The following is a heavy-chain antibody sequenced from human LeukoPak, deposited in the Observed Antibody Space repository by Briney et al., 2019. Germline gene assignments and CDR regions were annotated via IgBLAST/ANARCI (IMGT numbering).Heavy chain of an antibody. J-gene: IGHJ4*02. CDR1: GFTFSSYA. CDR2: ISGSGGST. CDR3: AKEGSRYYDFWAEIDY. Sequence: GGSLRLSCAASGFTFSSYAMSWVRQAPGKGLEWVSAISGSGGSTYYADSVKGRFTISRDNSKNTLYLQMNSLRAEDTAVYYRAKEGSRYYDFWAEIDYWGQGTLVTVSS. V-gene: IGHV3-23*01. D-gene: IGHD3-3*01.